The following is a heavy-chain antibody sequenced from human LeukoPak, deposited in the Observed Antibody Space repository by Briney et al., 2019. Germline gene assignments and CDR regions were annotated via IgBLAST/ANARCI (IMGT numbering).Heavy chain of an antibody. CDR1: GGSISSYY. Sequence: SETLSLTCTVSGGSISSYYWSWIRQPPGKGLEWIGYIYYSGSTNYNPSLKSRVTISVDTSKNQFSLKLRSVTAADTAVYYCARPLSLGYCSGGSCYGRGAWFDRWGQGTLVTVSS. D-gene: IGHD2-15*01. J-gene: IGHJ5*02. V-gene: IGHV4-59*12. CDR2: IYYSGST. CDR3: ARPLSLGYCSGGSCYGRGAWFDR.